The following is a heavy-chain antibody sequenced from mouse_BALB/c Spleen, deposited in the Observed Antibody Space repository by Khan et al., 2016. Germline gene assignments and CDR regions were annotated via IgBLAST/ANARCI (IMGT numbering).Heavy chain of an antibody. CDR1: GYTFTSYW. CDR3: ARGGTTGSPFAY. CDR2: IYPGDGDT. V-gene: IGHV1-87*01. J-gene: IGHJ3*01. Sequence: QVQLQQPGAELARPGASVKLSCKASGYTFTSYWMQWVKQRPGQGLEWIGAIYPGDGDTRYTQKFKGKATLTADKSSSTAYMQLSSWASEDSAVYYCARGGTTGSPFAYWGQGTLVTVSA. D-gene: IGHD1-1*01.